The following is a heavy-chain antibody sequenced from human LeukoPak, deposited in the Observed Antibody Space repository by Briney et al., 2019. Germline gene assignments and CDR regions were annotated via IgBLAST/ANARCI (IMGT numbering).Heavy chain of an antibody. D-gene: IGHD4-17*01. V-gene: IGHV1-8*01. CDR3: ARTRFVIHDYGLELARPMPENWFDP. CDR1: GYTFTSCD. Sequence: ASVKVSCKASGYTFTSCDINWVRQATGQGLEWMGWTNPNSGNTGYAQKFQGRVTMTRNTSISTAYMELSSLRSEDTAVYYCARTRFVIHDYGLELARPMPENWFDPWGQGTLVTVSS. J-gene: IGHJ5*02. CDR2: TNPNSGNT.